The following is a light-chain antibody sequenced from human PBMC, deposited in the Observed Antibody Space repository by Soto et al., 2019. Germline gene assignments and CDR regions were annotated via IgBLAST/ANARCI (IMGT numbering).Light chain of an antibody. V-gene: IGKV3-20*01. CDR1: QSVSSTY. J-gene: IGKJ2*01. CDR2: GAS. Sequence: EIVLTQSPGTLSLSPGERATLSCRASQSVSSTYLAWYQQKAGQAPRLLIYGASSRATGIPDRFSGSGSGTGFTLTISRLEPEDFAVYYCQQCGSSPRTFGQGTKLEIK. CDR3: QQCGSSPRT.